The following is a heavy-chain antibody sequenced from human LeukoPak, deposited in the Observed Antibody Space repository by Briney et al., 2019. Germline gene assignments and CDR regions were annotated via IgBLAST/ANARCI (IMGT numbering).Heavy chain of an antibody. V-gene: IGHV3-33*01. CDR3: ARVPVYDILTGPYFDY. Sequence: GSLRLSCAASGFTFSSYGMHWVRQAPGKGLEWVAVIWYDGSNKYYADSVKGRFTISRDNSKNTLYLQVNSLRAEDTAVYYCARVPVYDILTGPYFDYWGQGTLVTVSS. CDR2: IWYDGSNK. D-gene: IGHD3-9*01. J-gene: IGHJ4*02. CDR1: GFTFSSYG.